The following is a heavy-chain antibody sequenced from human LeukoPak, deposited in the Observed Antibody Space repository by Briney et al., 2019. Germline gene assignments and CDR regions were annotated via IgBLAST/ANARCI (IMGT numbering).Heavy chain of an antibody. CDR3: ARDSTACNFDY. J-gene: IGHJ4*02. CDR1: GFTFISYW. V-gene: IGHV3-7*01. CDR2: IKQDGSEK. D-gene: IGHD2-2*01. Sequence: GGSLRLSCAAPGFTFISYWMSWVRQAPGKGLEWVANIKQDGSEKYYVDSVKGRFTISRDNAKNSLYLQMNSLRAEDTAVYYCARDSTACNFDYWGQGTLVTVSS.